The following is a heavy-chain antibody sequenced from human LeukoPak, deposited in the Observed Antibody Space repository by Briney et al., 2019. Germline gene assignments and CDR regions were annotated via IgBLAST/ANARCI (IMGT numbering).Heavy chain of an antibody. D-gene: IGHD2-21*02. CDR2: SNAGNGNT. CDR3: ARGAFCGGDCYFFDS. V-gene: IGHV1-3*02. CDR1: GYAFATYA. J-gene: IGHJ4*02. Sequence: ASVKVSCKASGYAFATYAIHWVRQAPGQRLEWMGWSNAGNGNTKYSQAFQGRVTITRDTSATTAYMELSSLRSEDMAIYDCARGAFCGGDCYFFDSWGQGTVVTVSS.